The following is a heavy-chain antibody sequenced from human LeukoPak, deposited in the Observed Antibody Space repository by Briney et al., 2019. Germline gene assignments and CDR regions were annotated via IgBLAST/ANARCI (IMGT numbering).Heavy chain of an antibody. CDR3: ARRQGTTLSFDY. CDR2: INPNSGGT. CDR1: GYTFTAYY. D-gene: IGHD1-1*01. V-gene: IGHV1-2*02. J-gene: IGHJ4*02. Sequence: ASVKVSCKASGYTFTAYYLHWVRQAPGQGLEWMGWINPNSGGTNYAQKFQGRVTMTRDTSISTAYMELSSLTSDDTAVYYCARRQGTTLSFDYWGQGTLVTVSS.